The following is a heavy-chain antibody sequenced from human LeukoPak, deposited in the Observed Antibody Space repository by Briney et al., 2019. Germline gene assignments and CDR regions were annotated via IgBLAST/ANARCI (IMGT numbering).Heavy chain of an antibody. CDR1: GFTFSSYS. J-gene: IGHJ5*02. CDR2: ISSSSSTI. D-gene: IGHD3-22*01. Sequence: GGSLRLSCAASGFTFSSYSMNWVRQAPGKGLEWVSYISSSSSTIYYADSVKGRFTISRDNAKNSLYLQMNSLRAEDTAVYYCARELGSSGYAGWFDPWGQGTLVTISS. V-gene: IGHV3-48*01. CDR3: ARELGSSGYAGWFDP.